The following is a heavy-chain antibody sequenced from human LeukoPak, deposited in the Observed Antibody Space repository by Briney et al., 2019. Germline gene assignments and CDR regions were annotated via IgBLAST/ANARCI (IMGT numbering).Heavy chain of an antibody. J-gene: IGHJ3*02. CDR2: TYYRSKWYN. CDR1: GDSISSNSAA. D-gene: IGHD3-22*01. V-gene: IGHV6-1*01. Sequence: SQTLSLTCAISGDSISSNSAAWNWIRQSPSRGLEWLGRTYYRSKWYNDYAVSVKSRITINPDTSKNQFSLQLNSVTPEDTAVYYCARAVPPSGLGAFDIWGQGTMVTVSS. CDR3: ARAVPPSGLGAFDI.